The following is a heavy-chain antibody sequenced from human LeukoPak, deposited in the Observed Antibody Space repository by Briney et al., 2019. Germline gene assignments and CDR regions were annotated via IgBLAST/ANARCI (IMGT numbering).Heavy chain of an antibody. D-gene: IGHD6-13*01. Sequence: GRSLRLSCAASGFTFSSYAMHWVRQAPGKGLEWVSSISSSSSYIYYADSVKGRFTISRDNAKNSLYLQMNGLRAEDTAVYYCARVRGQQLVPLLDYWGQGTLVTVSS. CDR3: ARVRGQQLVPLLDY. CDR2: ISSSSSYI. CDR1: GFTFSSYA. J-gene: IGHJ4*02. V-gene: IGHV3-21*01.